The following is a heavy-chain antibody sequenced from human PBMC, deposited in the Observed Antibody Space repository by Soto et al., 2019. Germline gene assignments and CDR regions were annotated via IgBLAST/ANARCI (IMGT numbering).Heavy chain of an antibody. Sequence: LSLTCTVPGGSISSYYWSWIRQPPGKGLEWIGYIYYSGSTNYNPSLKSRVTISVDTSKNQFSLKLSSVTAADTAVYYCARGQLWLLYWGQGTLVTSPQ. CDR3: ARGQLWLLY. D-gene: IGHD5-18*01. V-gene: IGHV4-59*01. J-gene: IGHJ4*02. CDR1: GGSISSYY. CDR2: IYYSGST.